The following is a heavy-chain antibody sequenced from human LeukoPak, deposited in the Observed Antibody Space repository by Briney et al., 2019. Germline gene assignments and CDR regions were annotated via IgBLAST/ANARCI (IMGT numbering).Heavy chain of an antibody. V-gene: IGHV1-2*02. CDR2: INPNSGGT. CDR1: GYTFTGYY. D-gene: IGHD2-2*01. J-gene: IGHJ6*03. CDR3: ASLGYCSSTSCPSYCYYYYMDV. Sequence: ASVKVSCKASGYTFTGYYMHWVRQAPGQGLEWMGWINPNSGGTNYAQKFQGRVTMTRDTSISTAYMELSRLRSDDTAVYYCASLGYCSSTSCPSYCYYYYMDVWGKGTTVTVSS.